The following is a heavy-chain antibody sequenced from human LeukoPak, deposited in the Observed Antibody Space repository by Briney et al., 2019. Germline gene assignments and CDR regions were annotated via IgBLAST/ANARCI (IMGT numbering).Heavy chain of an antibody. CDR2: ITTIGGSYT. J-gene: IGHJ5*02. CDR3: AKDRGVIVPAGMAT. CDR1: GFTFDSYA. Sequence: PGGSLRVSCAASGFTFDSYAMSWVRQAPGKGLEWVSLITTIGGSYTYYADSVKGRFTISRDNSKNTLYLQMNSLRAEETAVYYCAKDRGVIVPAGMATWGQGTLVAVSS. D-gene: IGHD2-2*01. V-gene: IGHV3-23*01.